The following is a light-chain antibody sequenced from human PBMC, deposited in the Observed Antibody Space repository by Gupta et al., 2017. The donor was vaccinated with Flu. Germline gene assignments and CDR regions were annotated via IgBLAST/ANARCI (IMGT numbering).Light chain of an antibody. J-gene: IGKJ1*01. CDR1: QDIRSH. CDR2: AAS. V-gene: IGKV1-17*01. CDR3: REHEELPRR. Sequence: DIQMTQSPSSLAASVGDRVTITCRASQDIRSHLGWYQQKPGTAPKRLIQAASTLLSGGPSRGSGSGSVTXIKMTSXSMHPEELATEDCREHEELPRRLGXGTKVEIK.